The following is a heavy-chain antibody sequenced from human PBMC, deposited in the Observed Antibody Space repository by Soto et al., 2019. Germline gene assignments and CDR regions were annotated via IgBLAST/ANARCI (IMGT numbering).Heavy chain of an antibody. D-gene: IGHD6-19*01. CDR3: AKDRVAVTGDYYYYGMDV. V-gene: IGHV3-43*01. J-gene: IGHJ6*02. CDR1: GFSFDDYT. CDR2: ISWDGGST. Sequence: GGSLRLSCAASGFSFDDYTMHWVRQAPGKGLEWVSLISWDGGSTSYSDSGKGRFIISRDNSENSLYLQMDSLRTEDTALYYCAKDRVAVTGDYYYYGMDVWGQGTTVTVSS.